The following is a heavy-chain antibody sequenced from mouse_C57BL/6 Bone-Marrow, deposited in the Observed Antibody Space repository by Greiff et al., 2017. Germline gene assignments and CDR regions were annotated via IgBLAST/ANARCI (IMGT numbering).Heavy chain of an antibody. V-gene: IGHV14-1*01. J-gene: IGHJ2*01. CDR3: TTEGYGNYGGNYFDY. D-gene: IGHD2-10*02. Sequence: VQLQQSGAELVRPGASVKLSCTASGFNIKDYYMHWVKQRPEQGLEWIGRIDPEDGDTEYAPKFQGKATMTADTSSNTAYLQRSSLTSEDTAVYYCTTEGYGNYGGNYFDYWGQGTTLTVSS. CDR1: GFNIKDYY. CDR2: IDPEDGDT.